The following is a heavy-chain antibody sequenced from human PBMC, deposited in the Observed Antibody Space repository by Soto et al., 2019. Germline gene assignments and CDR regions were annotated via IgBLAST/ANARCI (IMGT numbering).Heavy chain of an antibody. CDR1: GFTFSSYS. CDR3: ARDTPGFYCSSTSCPRFDY. V-gene: IGHV3-48*02. J-gene: IGHJ4*02. Sequence: EVQLVESGGGLVQPGGSLRLSCAASGFTFSSYSMNWVRQAPGKGLEWVSYISSSSSTIYYADSVKGRFTISRDNAKNSLYLQMNSLSDEDTAVYYCARDTPGFYCSSTSCPRFDYWGQGTLVTVSS. D-gene: IGHD2-2*01. CDR2: ISSSSSTI.